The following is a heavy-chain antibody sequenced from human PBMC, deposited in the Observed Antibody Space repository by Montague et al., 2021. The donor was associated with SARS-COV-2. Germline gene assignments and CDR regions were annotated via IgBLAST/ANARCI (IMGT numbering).Heavy chain of an antibody. CDR3: ARAGQQLARYYYYGMDV. CDR2: IYYSGST. CDR1: GGSISSYY. D-gene: IGHD6-13*01. Sequence: SETLSLTCTVYGGSISSYYWSWIRQPQGKGLEWIGYIYYSGSTNYNPSLKSRVTISVDTSKNQFSLKLSSVTAADTAVYYCARAGQQLARYYYYGMDVWGQGTTVTVSS. V-gene: IGHV4-59*01. J-gene: IGHJ6*02.